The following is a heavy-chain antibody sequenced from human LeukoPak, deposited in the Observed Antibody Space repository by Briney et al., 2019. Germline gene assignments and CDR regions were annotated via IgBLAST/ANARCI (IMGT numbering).Heavy chain of an antibody. Sequence: SETLSLTCTVSGGSISSYYWSWIRQPPGKGLEWVGYIYYSGSTNYNPSLKSRVTISVDTSKNQFSLKLSSVTAADTAVYYCARDFRGASTVTARNAFDIWGQGTMVTVSS. J-gene: IGHJ3*02. CDR1: GGSISSYY. V-gene: IGHV4-59*12. D-gene: IGHD4-17*01. CDR3: ARDFRGASTVTARNAFDI. CDR2: IYYSGST.